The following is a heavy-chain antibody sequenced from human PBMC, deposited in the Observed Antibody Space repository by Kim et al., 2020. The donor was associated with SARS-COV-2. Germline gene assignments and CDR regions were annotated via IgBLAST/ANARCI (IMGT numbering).Heavy chain of an antibody. CDR2: ISYDGSNK. Sequence: GGSLRLSCAASGFTFSSYAMHWVRQAPGKGLEWVAVISYDGSNKYYADSVKGRFTISRDNSKNTLYLQMNSLRAEDTAVYYCARDLEIYYYDSSGYYPGHWGQGTLVTVSS. CDR3: ARDLEIYYYDSSGYYPGH. J-gene: IGHJ4*02. V-gene: IGHV3-30*04. CDR1: GFTFSSYA. D-gene: IGHD3-22*01.